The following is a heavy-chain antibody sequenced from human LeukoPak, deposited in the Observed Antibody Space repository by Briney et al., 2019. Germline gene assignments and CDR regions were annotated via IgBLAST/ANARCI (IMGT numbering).Heavy chain of an antibody. V-gene: IGHV1-8*01. CDR3: ARVVRAARPQRDYYFDY. CDR2: MNPNSGNT. CDR1: GYTFTSYD. D-gene: IGHD6-6*01. J-gene: IGHJ4*02. Sequence: ASVKVSCKASGYTFTSYDINWVRQATGQGLEWMGWMNPNSGNTGYAQKFQGRVTMTRNTSISTAYMELSSLRSEDTAVYYCARVVRAARPQRDYYFDYWGQGTLVTVSS.